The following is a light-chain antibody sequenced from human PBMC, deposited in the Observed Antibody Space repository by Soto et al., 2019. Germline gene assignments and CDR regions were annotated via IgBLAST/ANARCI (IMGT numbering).Light chain of an antibody. CDR1: SNDYRY. CDR2: DVN. CDR3: SSYSITSTLDV. J-gene: IGLJ1*01. Sequence: QSALTQPASVSGSPGQSITISCTGTSNDYRYVSWYQHHPGKAPKLMIYDVNNRPSGVSNRFSGSKSGNTASLTISGLQAEDEADYYCSSYSITSTLDVFGTGTKLTVL. V-gene: IGLV2-14*03.